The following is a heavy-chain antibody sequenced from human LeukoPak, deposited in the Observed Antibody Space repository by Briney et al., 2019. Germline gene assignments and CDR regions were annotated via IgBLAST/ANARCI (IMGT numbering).Heavy chain of an antibody. CDR3: ARGFLVPAAMPDY. Sequence: SETLSLTCTVSGGSISSYYWSWIRQRPGKGLEWIGYIYYSGSTNYNPSLKSRVTISVDTSKNQFSLKLSSVTAADTAVYYCARGFLVPAAMPDYWGQGTLFTVSS. V-gene: IGHV4-59*01. CDR1: GGSISSYY. CDR2: IYYSGST. D-gene: IGHD2-2*01. J-gene: IGHJ4*02.